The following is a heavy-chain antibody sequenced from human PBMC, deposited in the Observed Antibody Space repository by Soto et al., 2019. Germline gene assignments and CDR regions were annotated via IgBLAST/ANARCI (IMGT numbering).Heavy chain of an antibody. Sequence: SETLSLTCTVSGGSISSSDYCWAWVRQPPGKGLEWIGSIYYSGTSSYNPSLKSRVTMSVDTSKKRLSLRLSSVTAADTAVYYCARLHCDSPNCVPLDPWGQGTLVTVSS. V-gene: IGHV4-39*01. CDR2: IYYSGTS. J-gene: IGHJ5*02. D-gene: IGHD2-2*01. CDR1: GGSISSSDYC. CDR3: ARLHCDSPNCVPLDP.